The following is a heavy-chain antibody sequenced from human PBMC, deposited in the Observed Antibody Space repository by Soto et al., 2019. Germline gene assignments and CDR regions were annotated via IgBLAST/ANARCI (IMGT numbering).Heavy chain of an antibody. CDR2: INQDGSQK. J-gene: IGHJ4*02. CDR3: ARIYCSSSSCYIDF. Sequence: GGSLRLSCAASGFTFSTYTFNWVRQAPGKGLEWVANINQDGSQKFYLDSVEGRFTISRDNARNSLYLQMNSLRAEDTAIYYCARIYCSSSSCYIDFWGQGILVTVSS. CDR1: GFTFSTYT. D-gene: IGHD2-2*02. V-gene: IGHV3-7*03.